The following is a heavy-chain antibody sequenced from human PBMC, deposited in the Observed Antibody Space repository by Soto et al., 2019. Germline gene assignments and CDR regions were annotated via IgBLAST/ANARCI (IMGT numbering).Heavy chain of an antibody. CDR2: INPSGCST. CDR1: GYTXISYY. Sequence: SXKVSFKASGYTXISYYMNWVRQAPGQGLEWMGIINPSGCSTSYAQKFQGRVTMTRETSTSTVYMEMSSLRYEYTAVYYCARSYSGYDYWGQGTLVTVSS. D-gene: IGHD5-12*01. V-gene: IGHV1-46*01. J-gene: IGHJ4*02. CDR3: ARSYSGYDY.